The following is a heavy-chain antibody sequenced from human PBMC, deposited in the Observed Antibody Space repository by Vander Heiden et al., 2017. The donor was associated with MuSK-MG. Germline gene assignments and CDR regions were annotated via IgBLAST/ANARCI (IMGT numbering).Heavy chain of an antibody. CDR3: AKVYCSGDRCSFDY. CDR1: GFTFSDYA. CDR2: VSSSGGGT. V-gene: IGHV3-23*01. D-gene: IGHD2-15*01. Sequence: EVQLLESGGGLVQPGGSLRLSCAASGFTFSDYAMIWVRQAPGKGLEWVSAVSSSGGGTYYADSVKGRFTISRDNSKNTLYLQMNSLRAEDTAVYYCAKVYCSGDRCSFDYWGQGTLVTVSS. J-gene: IGHJ4*02.